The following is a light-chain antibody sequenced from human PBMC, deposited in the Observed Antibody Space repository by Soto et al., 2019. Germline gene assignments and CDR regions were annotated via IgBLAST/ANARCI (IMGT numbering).Light chain of an antibody. V-gene: IGKV3-15*01. Sequence: EIVLTQSPATLSLSPGERATLSCRASQSVSSYLAWYQQKPGQAPRLLIYDASTRATGIPARFSGSGSGTEFTLTISSLQSEDFAVYYCQQYNNWPRPVTFGQGTRLEIK. CDR2: DAS. CDR3: QQYNNWPRPVT. J-gene: IGKJ5*01. CDR1: QSVSSY.